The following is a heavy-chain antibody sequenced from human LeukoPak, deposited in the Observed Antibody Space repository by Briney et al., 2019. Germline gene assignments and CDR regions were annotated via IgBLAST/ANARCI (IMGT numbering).Heavy chain of an antibody. D-gene: IGHD3-22*01. CDR1: GFTFSSYA. CDR3: ATDFYDST. CDR2: IRSNSDGGTI. Sequence: MTGGSLRLSCAASGFTFSSYAMSWVRQAPGKGLEWVGRIRSNSDGGTIDYAAPVKGRFTLSRDDSKTTLYLQMNSLQTEDTAVYYCATDFYDSTWGQGTLVTVSS. J-gene: IGHJ5*02. V-gene: IGHV3-15*01.